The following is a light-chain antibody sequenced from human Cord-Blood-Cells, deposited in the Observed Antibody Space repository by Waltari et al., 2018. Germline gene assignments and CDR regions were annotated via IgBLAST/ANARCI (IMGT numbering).Light chain of an antibody. CDR3: QQYNNWPLS. CDR1: QSVSIN. J-gene: IGKJ2*03. V-gene: IGKV3-15*01. CDR2: GAS. Sequence: EIVMTQSPATLSVSPGERDTLSCRASQSVSINLAWYQQKPGQAPSILIYGASTRATGIPARFSGSGSGTEFTLTISSLQSEDFAVYYCQQYNNWPLSFGQGTKLEIK.